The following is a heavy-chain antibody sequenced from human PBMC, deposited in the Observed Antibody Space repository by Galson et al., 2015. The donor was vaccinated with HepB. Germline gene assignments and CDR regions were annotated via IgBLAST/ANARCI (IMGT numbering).Heavy chain of an antibody. CDR2: IYPFDSTT. V-gene: IGHV5-51*03. J-gene: IGHJ5*02. D-gene: IGHD2-15*01. Sequence: QSGAEVKKPGESLKISCKTSGYTFATYWIGWVRQMPGKGLESMGLIYPFDSTTRYSPSFQGQVTISADNSINTTYLEWSGLKASDTGIYYCARVGLLLPLRHNFFDPWGQGTLVTVSS. CDR3: ARVGLLLPLRHNFFDP. CDR1: GYTFATYW.